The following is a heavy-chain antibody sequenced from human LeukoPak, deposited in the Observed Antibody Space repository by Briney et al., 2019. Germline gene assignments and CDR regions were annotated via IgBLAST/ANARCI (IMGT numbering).Heavy chain of an antibody. CDR3: ARLEYQALRMDV. Sequence: ASVKVSCKASGYTFTAYYMYWVRQAPGQGLEWMGWISPNSGGTDYAQKFQGRVTLTRDTSISTAFMELSSLRSDDTAVYYCARLEYQALRMDVWGQGTTVTVSS. CDR2: ISPNSGGT. D-gene: IGHD2-2*01. V-gene: IGHV1-2*02. J-gene: IGHJ6*02. CDR1: GYTFTAYY.